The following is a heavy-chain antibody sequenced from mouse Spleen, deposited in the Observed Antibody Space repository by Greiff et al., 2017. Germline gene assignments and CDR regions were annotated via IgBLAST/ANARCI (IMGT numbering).Heavy chain of an antibody. V-gene: IGHV3-6*01. CDR1: GYSITSGYY. CDR3: ARGTTATFDY. J-gene: IGHJ2*01. D-gene: IGHD1-2*01. Sequence: EVKLEESGPGLVKPSQSLSLTCSVTGYSITSGYYWNWIRQFPGNKLEWMGYISYDGSNNYNPSLKNRISITRDTSKNQFFLKLNSVTTEDTATYYCARGTTATFDYWGQGTTLTVSS. CDR2: ISYDGSN.